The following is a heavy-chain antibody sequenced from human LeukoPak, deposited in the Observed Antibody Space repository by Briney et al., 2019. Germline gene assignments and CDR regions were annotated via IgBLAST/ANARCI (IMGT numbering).Heavy chain of an antibody. V-gene: IGHV4-39*07. Sequence: SETLSLTCTVSGVSISSSSYYWGWVRQPPGKGLEWIGSIYYSGSIYYNPSLKSRVPISVDTSKTQFSLKLTSVTAADTALYYCAREPLMQYSSGWQNWFDPWGQGTLVTVSS. CDR2: IYYSGSI. J-gene: IGHJ5*02. CDR3: AREPLMQYSSGWQNWFDP. CDR1: GVSISSSSYY. D-gene: IGHD6-19*01.